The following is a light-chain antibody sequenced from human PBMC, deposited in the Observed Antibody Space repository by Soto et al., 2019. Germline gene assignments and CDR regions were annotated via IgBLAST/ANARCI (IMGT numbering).Light chain of an antibody. Sequence: EIVLTQSPSTLSLSPGDTATLSCRASQSVSSYLAWYQQKPGQAPWLLIYDASNRATGIPARFSGSGSGTDFTLTISSLEPEEVAVYYCQQRSNWRDTFGGGTKVEIK. V-gene: IGKV3-11*01. CDR1: QSVSSY. J-gene: IGKJ4*01. CDR3: QQRSNWRDT. CDR2: DAS.